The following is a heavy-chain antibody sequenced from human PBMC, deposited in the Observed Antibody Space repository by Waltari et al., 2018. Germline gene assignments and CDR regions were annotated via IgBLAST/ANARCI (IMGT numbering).Heavy chain of an antibody. J-gene: IGHJ4*02. Sequence: EVQLLESGGGLVQPGGSLRRSGSASGFIFSRYVLSWVRQAPGKGLEWVSAIQSGGKTYYADSVRGRFTISRDNSKNTQYLQMDGLRAEDTAVYYCASARGYGTGWYGVNDYWGQGTLVTVSS. D-gene: IGHD6-19*01. CDR1: GFIFSRYV. V-gene: IGHV3-23*01. CDR3: ASARGYGTGWYGVNDY. CDR2: IQSGGKT.